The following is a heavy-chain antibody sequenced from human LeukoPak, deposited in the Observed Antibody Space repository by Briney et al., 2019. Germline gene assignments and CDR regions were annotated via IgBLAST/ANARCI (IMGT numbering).Heavy chain of an antibody. CDR1: GFTFSSYA. CDR2: VSGSGGST. Sequence: GGSLRLSCAASGFTFSSYAMSWVRQAPGKGLELVSTVSGSGGSTYYADSVKGRFTISRDNSKNTLYLQMNSLRAEDTAVYYCAKDRANWNDAEFDYWGQGTLVTVSS. D-gene: IGHD1-1*01. CDR3: AKDRANWNDAEFDY. J-gene: IGHJ4*02. V-gene: IGHV3-23*01.